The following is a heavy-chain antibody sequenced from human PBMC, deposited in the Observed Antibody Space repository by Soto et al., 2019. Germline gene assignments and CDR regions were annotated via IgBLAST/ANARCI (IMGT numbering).Heavy chain of an antibody. CDR3: ARGRYGDY. V-gene: IGHV1-18*01. J-gene: IGHJ4*02. CDR1: GYTFTSYG. CDR2: ISAHNDNT. D-gene: IGHD1-1*01. Sequence: QVHLVQSGAEVKKPGASVKVSCKCSGYTFTSYGIIWVRQAPGQGLEWMGWISAHNDNTDYAQKLQGRVTVTRDTSTSTAYMELRSLRSDDTAVYYCARGRYGDYWGQGARVTVSS.